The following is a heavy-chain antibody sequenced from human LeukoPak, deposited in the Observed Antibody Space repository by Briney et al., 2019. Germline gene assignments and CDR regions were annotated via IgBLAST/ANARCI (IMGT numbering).Heavy chain of an antibody. Sequence: GGSLRLSCAASGFTFSSYAMHWVRQAPGKGPEWVAVISYDESKKFYADSVKGRFTISRDNSRNTLYLQMNTLRVEDTAVYYCARDYSNFLSNWFDPWGQGTLVTVSS. D-gene: IGHD4-11*01. V-gene: IGHV3-30*04. CDR3: ARDYSNFLSNWFDP. CDR2: ISYDESKK. CDR1: GFTFSSYA. J-gene: IGHJ5*02.